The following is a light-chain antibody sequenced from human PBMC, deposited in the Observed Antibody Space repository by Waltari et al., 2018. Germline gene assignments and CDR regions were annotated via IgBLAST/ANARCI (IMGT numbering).Light chain of an antibody. CDR1: RSISIN. V-gene: IGKV3-15*01. J-gene: IGKJ1*01. CDR3: QQSNDWPRT. CDR2: GAS. Sequence: EVVMTQSPATLSVSPGGRATLSCRASRSISINLVWYQQRPGQAPRLLIYGASTRATDIPARFSGSGSGTEFTLTISSLQSEDAAVYYCQQSNDWPRTFGQGTKVEVK.